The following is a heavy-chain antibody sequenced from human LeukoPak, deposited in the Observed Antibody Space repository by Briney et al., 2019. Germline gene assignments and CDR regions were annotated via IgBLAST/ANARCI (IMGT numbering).Heavy chain of an antibody. V-gene: IGHV3-9*03. CDR3: AQGVATITSLNWYFDL. CDR2: ISWNSGSI. Sequence: GRSLRLSCAASGFTFDDYAMHWVRQAPGKGLEWVSGISWNSGSIGYADSVKGRFTISRDNAKNSLYLQMNSLRAEDIALYYCAQGVATITSLNWYFDLWGRGTLVTVSS. D-gene: IGHD5-12*01. CDR1: GFTFDDYA. J-gene: IGHJ2*01.